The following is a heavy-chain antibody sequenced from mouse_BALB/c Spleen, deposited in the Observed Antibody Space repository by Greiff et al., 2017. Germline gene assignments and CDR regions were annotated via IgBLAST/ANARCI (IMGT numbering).Heavy chain of an antibody. J-gene: IGHJ1*01. CDR2: INPSTGYT. CDR3: ARSDWDWYFDV. Sequence: QVQLKQSGAELAKPGASVKMSCKASGYTFTSYWMHWVKQRPGQGLEWIGYINPSTGYTEYNQKFKDKATLTADKSSSTAYMQLSSLTSEDSAVYYCARSDWDWYFDVWGAGTTVTVSS. D-gene: IGHD4-1*01. V-gene: IGHV1-7*01. CDR1: GYTFTSYW.